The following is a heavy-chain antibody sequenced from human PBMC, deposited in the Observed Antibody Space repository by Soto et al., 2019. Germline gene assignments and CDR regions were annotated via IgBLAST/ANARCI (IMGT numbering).Heavy chain of an antibody. Sequence: QVQLVQSGAEVKKPGASVKVSCKASGYTFTSYAMHWVRQAPGQRLEWMGWINAGNGNTKYSQKFQGRVTITRDTSASTAYMELSSLRSEDTAVYYWASGYSYGPVGFDPWGQGTLVTVSS. J-gene: IGHJ5*02. CDR3: ASGYSYGPVGFDP. CDR2: INAGNGNT. CDR1: GYTFTSYA. V-gene: IGHV1-3*01. D-gene: IGHD5-18*01.